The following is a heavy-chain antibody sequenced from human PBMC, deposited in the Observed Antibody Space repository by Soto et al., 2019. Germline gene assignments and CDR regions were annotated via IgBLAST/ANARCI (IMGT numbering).Heavy chain of an antibody. V-gene: IGHV2-5*02. CDR3: AHSRPPRLLDY. Sequence: QITLKESGPTLVKPTQTLTLTCTFSGFSLSTSGVGVGWIRQPPGKALEWLALIYWDDDKRYSPSLNSRLTIPKDPSKNQVVLTMTNMDPVDTATYYCAHSRPPRLLDYWGQGTLVTVSS. CDR1: GFSLSTSGVG. D-gene: IGHD6-6*01. CDR2: IYWDDDK. J-gene: IGHJ4*02.